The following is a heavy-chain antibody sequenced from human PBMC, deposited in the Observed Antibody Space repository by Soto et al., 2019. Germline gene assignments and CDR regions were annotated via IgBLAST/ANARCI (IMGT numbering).Heavy chain of an antibody. CDR1: GYTFTSYA. D-gene: IGHD2-2*01. CDR2: INAGNGNT. CDR3: AREVPVVMSNCFDP. J-gene: IGHJ5*02. Sequence: QVQLVQSGAEVKEPGASVKVSCKASGYTFTSYAMHWVRQAPGQRLERMGWINAGNGNTKYSQSFQGRVTITRDTSANTAYMELSSQRSEDTAVYYCAREVPVVMSNCFDPWGQGTLVTVSS. V-gene: IGHV1-3*01.